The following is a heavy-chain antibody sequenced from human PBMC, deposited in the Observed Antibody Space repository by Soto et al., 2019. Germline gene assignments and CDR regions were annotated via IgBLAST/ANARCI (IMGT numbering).Heavy chain of an antibody. CDR1: GFSFSTFA. Sequence: EVQLLESGGGLVQPGGSLRLSCAASGFSFSTFAMRWVRQVPGKGLEWVGSLPPSGVNAFYADSVKGRFTMSRDNSKSTLYLEMNRLRVDDTAVYYCAKKYCSGDPCYPVSIDHWGQGTLVTVSS. CDR2: LPPSGVNA. CDR3: AKKYCSGDPCYPVSIDH. V-gene: IGHV3-23*01. D-gene: IGHD2-15*01. J-gene: IGHJ5*02.